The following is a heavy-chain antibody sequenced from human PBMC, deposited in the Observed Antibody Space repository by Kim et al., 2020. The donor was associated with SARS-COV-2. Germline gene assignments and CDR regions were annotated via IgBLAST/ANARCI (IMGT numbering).Heavy chain of an antibody. J-gene: IGHJ3*02. CDR2: SGNKASSHAT. D-gene: IGHD3-10*01. Sequence: GGSLRLSCVTSRFSLSDHYIDWVRQGPGKGLEWVGRSGNKASSHATEYAASVRDRFIISRDDSRNSLYLQMNSLKTEDTAVYFCCRGDSGGPRDAFDIWGQETGVTVSS. CDR1: RFSLSDHY. CDR3: CRGDSGGPRDAFDI. V-gene: IGHV3-72*01.